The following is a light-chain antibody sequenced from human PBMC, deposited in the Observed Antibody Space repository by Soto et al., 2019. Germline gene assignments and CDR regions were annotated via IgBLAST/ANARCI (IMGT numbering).Light chain of an antibody. J-gene: IGLJ3*02. CDR1: SSNIGNHY. V-gene: IGLV1-51*01. Sequence: HSVLTQPPSMSAAPGQTVTISCSGGSSNIGNHYVSWYQQVPGTAPKLLIYDNDKRPSGIPDRFSGSKSGTSATLAITGLQTGDEGDYYCGTWDTSLRTGWVFGGGTKLTVL. CDR3: GTWDTSLRTGWV. CDR2: DND.